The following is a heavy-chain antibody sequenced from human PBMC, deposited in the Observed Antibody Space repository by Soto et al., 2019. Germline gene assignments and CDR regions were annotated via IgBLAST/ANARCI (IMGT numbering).Heavy chain of an antibody. CDR3: ARHPGQLVPVDY. J-gene: IGHJ4*02. CDR1: GGSISSYY. D-gene: IGHD6-13*01. CDR2: IYYSGST. Sequence: SETLSLTCTVSGGSISSYYWSWIRQPPGKGLEWIGYIYYSGSTNYNPSLKSRVTISVDTSKNQFSLKLSSVTAADTAVYYCARHPGQLVPVDYWGQGTLVTVSS. V-gene: IGHV4-59*08.